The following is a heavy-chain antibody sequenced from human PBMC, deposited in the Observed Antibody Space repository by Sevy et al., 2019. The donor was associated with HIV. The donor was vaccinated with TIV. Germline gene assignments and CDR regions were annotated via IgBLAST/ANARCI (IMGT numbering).Heavy chain of an antibody. CDR2: INTLSGGT. CDR3: ARGFSGYDLFPSGFDY. V-gene: IGHV1-2*02. J-gene: IGHJ4*02. Sequence: ASVKVSCKASGYTFTDYYMHWVRQTPGQGLEWVGWINTLSGGTNYAQKFQGRATMTRDTSISTAYMEVTRLRSDDTAVFYCARGFSGYDLFPSGFDYWGQGPLITVSS. D-gene: IGHD5-12*01. CDR1: GYTFTDYY.